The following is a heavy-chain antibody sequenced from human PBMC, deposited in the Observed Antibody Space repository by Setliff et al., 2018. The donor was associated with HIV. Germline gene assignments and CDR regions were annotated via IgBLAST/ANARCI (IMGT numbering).Heavy chain of an antibody. D-gene: IGHD6-19*01. Sequence: SETLSLTCAVYGGSFSGYYWSWIRQPPGKGLEWIGYIYYNGGTNYNPSLKSRVTISLDTSKNQFSLSLRSVTAADTAVYFCARERPQSHFFDYWGQGTLVTVSS. CDR3: ARERPQSHFFDY. CDR2: IYYNGGT. CDR1: GGSFSGYY. V-gene: IGHV4-34*11. J-gene: IGHJ4*02.